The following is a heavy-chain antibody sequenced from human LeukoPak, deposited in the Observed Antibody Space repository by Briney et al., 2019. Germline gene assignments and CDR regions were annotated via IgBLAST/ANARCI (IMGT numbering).Heavy chain of an antibody. CDR2: ITHTGST. Sequence: PSETLSLTCAVYGESFSGYYWSWIRQPPGKGLEWIGDITHTGSTNYNLSLKSRVAISVDTTKNQFSLKLSSVTAADTAVYYCARGGLTGTAAYYMDVWGKGTTVTVS. CDR1: GESFSGYY. J-gene: IGHJ6*03. V-gene: IGHV4-34*01. CDR3: ARGGLTGTAAYYMDV. D-gene: IGHD1-20*01.